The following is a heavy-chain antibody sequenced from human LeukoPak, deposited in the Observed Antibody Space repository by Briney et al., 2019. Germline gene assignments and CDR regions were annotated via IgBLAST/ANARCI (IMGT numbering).Heavy chain of an antibody. CDR2: IYYSGST. CDR1: GGSISSYY. J-gene: IGHJ4*02. V-gene: IGHV4-59*08. Sequence: PSETLSLTCTVSGGSISSYYWSWIRQPPGKGLEWIGYIYYSGSTNYNPSLKSRVTISVDTSKNQFSLKLSSVTAADTAVYYCASLYDSRPFDYWGQGTLVTVSS. D-gene: IGHD3-22*01. CDR3: ASLYDSRPFDY.